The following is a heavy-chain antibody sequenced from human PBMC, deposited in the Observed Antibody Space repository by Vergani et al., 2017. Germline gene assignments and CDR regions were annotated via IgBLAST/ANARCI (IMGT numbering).Heavy chain of an antibody. D-gene: IGHD6-13*01. Sequence: QVQLVQSGAEVKKPGASVKVSCKASGYTFAGYNIHWVRQAPGQGLELMGWINPNRGGTNYAQKFQGRVTMTRNTSINTAYMELSRLRSDDTAVYYCARGWSGYSTSWFFEYWSQGTLVTVSS. CDR2: INPNRGGT. J-gene: IGHJ4*02. V-gene: IGHV1-2*02. CDR1: GYTFAGYN. CDR3: ARGWSGYSTSWFFEY.